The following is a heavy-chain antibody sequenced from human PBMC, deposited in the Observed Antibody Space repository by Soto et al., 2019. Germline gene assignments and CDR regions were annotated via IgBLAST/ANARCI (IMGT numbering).Heavy chain of an antibody. Sequence: QVQLVEPGGGLVKPGGSLRLSCAVSGFTFSNYYMAWIRQAPGKGLEWVSYISTSGTSTFYADSVKDRFTISRDNAENSLFLQMDSLRVEDTAVYFCARDGVLFRAGFDSWGQGTLVTVAS. V-gene: IGHV3-11*01. D-gene: IGHD3-16*01. CDR1: GFTFSNYY. CDR3: ARDGVLFRAGFDS. CDR2: ISTSGTST. J-gene: IGHJ4*02.